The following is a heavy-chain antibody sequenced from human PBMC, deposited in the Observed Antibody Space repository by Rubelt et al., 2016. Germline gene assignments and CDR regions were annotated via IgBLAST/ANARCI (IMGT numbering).Heavy chain of an antibody. CDR1: GGSINNYF. J-gene: IGHJ4*02. CDR3: ARAGGGTHTVSAADF. Sequence: QVRLQESGPRLVKPSETLSLTCTVSGGSINNYFWNWIRQPPGKGLEWIGYVYYLGTTMYNPSLKSRVTISVDTSKNQFSLTLTSVTAADTAGYYCARAGGGTHTVSAADFWGQGTLVTVSS. D-gene: IGHD6-13*01. CDR2: VYYLGTT. V-gene: IGHV4-59*01.